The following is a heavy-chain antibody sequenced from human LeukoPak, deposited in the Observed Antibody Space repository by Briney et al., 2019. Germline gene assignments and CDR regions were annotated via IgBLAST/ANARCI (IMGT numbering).Heavy chain of an antibody. J-gene: IGHJ4*02. Sequence: SETLSLTCTVSGGSIRSSAYYWAWIRQPPGKGLEWIGGIHYSGSTYYNPSLKSRVTISVDTSKNQFSLQLSSVTATDTAVYYCATMGGDCTSLNCISYWGQGTLVTVSS. V-gene: IGHV4-39*01. CDR2: IHYSGST. D-gene: IGHD2-8*01. CDR3: ATMGGDCTSLNCISY. CDR1: GGSIRSSAYY.